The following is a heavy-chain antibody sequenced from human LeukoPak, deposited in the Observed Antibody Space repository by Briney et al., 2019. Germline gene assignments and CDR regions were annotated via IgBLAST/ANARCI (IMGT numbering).Heavy chain of an antibody. Sequence: GGSLRLSCAASGFTFSSYSIHWVRQAPGKGLEWVSFISSSSSYIYYADSVKGRFTISRDNAKNSLYLQMNSLRAEDTAVYYCARAPGYRGFLDYWGQGTLVTVSS. CDR1: GFTFSSYS. CDR3: ARAPGYRGFLDY. D-gene: IGHD5-12*01. V-gene: IGHV3-21*01. CDR2: ISSSSSYI. J-gene: IGHJ4*02.